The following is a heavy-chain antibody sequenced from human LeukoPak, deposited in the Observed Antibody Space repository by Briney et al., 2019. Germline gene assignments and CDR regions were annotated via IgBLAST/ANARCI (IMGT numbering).Heavy chain of an antibody. D-gene: IGHD2-15*01. V-gene: IGHV1-69*13. CDR1: GGTFSSYA. Sequence: ASVKVSSKASGGTFSSYAISWVRQAPGQGLEWMGGIIPIFGTANYAQKFQGRVTITADESTSTAYMELSSLRSEDTAVYYCAGRDVVVPAATYCSGGSCYEPFDYWGQGTLVTVSS. J-gene: IGHJ4*02. CDR3: AGRDVVVPAATYCSGGSCYEPFDY. CDR2: IIPIFGTA.